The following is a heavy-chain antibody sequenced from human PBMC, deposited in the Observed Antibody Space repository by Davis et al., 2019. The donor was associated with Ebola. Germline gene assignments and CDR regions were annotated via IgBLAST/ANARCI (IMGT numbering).Heavy chain of an antibody. CDR3: ARLYDAFDI. CDR1: GFTFSSYW. Sequence: GESLKISCAASGFTFSSYWMSWVRQAPGKGLEWVANIKQDGSEKYYVDSVKGRFTISRDNAKNSLYLQMNSLRAEDTAVYYCARLYDAFDIWGQGTMVTVSS. D-gene: IGHD2-8*01. CDR2: IKQDGSEK. V-gene: IGHV3-7*03. J-gene: IGHJ3*02.